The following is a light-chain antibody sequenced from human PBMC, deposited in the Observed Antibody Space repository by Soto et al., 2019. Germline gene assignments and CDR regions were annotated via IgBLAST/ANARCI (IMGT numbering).Light chain of an antibody. J-gene: IGKJ1*01. V-gene: IGKV3-15*01. CDR2: VAS. CDR1: QSVSSK. Sequence: EIVMTQSPATLSVSPGKRATLSCRASQSVSSKLVWYQQKLGQAPRLLIYVASARATGIPARFSGSGSGTEFTLTISSLQSEDSALYYCQQFNDWPWTFGQGTKVEI. CDR3: QQFNDWPWT.